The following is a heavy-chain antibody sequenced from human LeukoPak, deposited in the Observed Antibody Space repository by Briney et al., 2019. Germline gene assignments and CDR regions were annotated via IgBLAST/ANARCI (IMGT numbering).Heavy chain of an antibody. CDR2: ISVRSNYR. Sequence: FTWVRQPPGKGLEWVSSISVRSNYRYYADSVRGRFTISRDDARDSLFLQMNSLRAEDTAVYFCVRLRRNNDRSGYYYYYDYWGQGTLVTVSS. V-gene: IGHV3-21*01. J-gene: IGHJ4*02. D-gene: IGHD3-22*01. CDR3: VRLRRNNDRSGYYYYYDY.